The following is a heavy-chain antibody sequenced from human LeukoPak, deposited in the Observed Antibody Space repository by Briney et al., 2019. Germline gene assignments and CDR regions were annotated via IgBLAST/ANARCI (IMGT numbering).Heavy chain of an antibody. CDR1: GYTFTSYG. J-gene: IGHJ3*02. V-gene: IGHV1-2*02. CDR3: ARPFHVVADAFDI. CDR2: INPNSGGT. Sequence: ASVKVSCKASGYTFTSYGISWVRQAPGQGLEWMGWINPNSGGTNYAQKFQGRVTMTRDTSISTAYMELSRLRSDDTAVYYCARPFHVVADAFDIWGQGTMVTVSS. D-gene: IGHD2-15*01.